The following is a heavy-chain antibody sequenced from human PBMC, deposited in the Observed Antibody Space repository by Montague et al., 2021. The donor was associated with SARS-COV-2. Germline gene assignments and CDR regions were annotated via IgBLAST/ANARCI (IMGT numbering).Heavy chain of an antibody. CDR1: GGSINSTTYY. J-gene: IGHJ3*01. V-gene: IGHV4-39*01. Sequence: SETLSLTCTVSGGSINSTTYYWAWIRQPPGKGLEWIGSVYYTGSNYYNPSLQSRGTMSVDTSKKKFSLKLSSVTAADTGVYYCARNFPSGYTFGLDAFDLWGQGTMVTVSS. CDR3: ARNFPSGYTFGLDAFDL. CDR2: VYYTGSN. D-gene: IGHD5-18*01.